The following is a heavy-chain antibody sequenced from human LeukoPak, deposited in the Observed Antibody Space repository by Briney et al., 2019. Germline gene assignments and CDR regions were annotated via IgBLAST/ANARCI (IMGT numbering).Heavy chain of an antibody. CDR1: GYTFTDYY. D-gene: IGHD3-22*01. CDR3: ARESYYYDSSGYYDGG. J-gene: IGHJ4*02. CDR2: INPNSGGT. Sequence: ASVKVSCKASGYTFTDYYMHWVRQAPGQGLEWMGWINPNSGGTNYGQKFQGRVTMTRDMSTSTVYMELSSLRSEDTAVYYCARESYYYDSSGYYDGGWGQGTLVTVSS. V-gene: IGHV1-2*02.